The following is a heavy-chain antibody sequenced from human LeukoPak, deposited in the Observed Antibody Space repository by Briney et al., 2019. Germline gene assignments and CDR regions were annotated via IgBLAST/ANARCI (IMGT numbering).Heavy chain of an antibody. V-gene: IGHV3-23*01. CDR2: ISVSGDST. D-gene: IGHD6-6*01. CDR1: GFSVSTYA. J-gene: IGHJ4*02. Sequence: PGGSLRLSCTASGFSVSTYAMNWVRQAPGKGLEWVSGISVSGDSTYYADSVKGRFTISRDNSRNTLYLQMNSLRAEDTAVYYCATAGRLSYYLDYWGQGTLVTVSS. CDR3: ATAGRLSYYLDY.